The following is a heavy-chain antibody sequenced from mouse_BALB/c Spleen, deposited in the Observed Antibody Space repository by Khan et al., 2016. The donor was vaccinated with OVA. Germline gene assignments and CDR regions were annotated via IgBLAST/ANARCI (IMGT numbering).Heavy chain of an antibody. D-gene: IGHD2-14*01. J-gene: IGHJ3*01. V-gene: IGHV1-85*01. CDR2: MFHGDGSN. CDR1: GYTFTSYD. Sequence: QVQLQQSGAELVKPGASVKLSCKASGYTFTSYDINWVRQRPEQGLEWIGWMFHGDGSNKYNENFKGKATLTTDKSSSTAYMQLSRLTSEDSGAYFCARGGYGGFAYWGQGTLVTVSA. CDR3: ARGGYGGFAY.